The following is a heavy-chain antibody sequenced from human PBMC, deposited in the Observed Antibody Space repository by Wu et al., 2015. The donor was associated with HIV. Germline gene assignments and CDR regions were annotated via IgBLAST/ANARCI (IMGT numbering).Heavy chain of an antibody. Sequence: QVQLVQSGAEVKKPGASVKVSCKASGYTFTSYGISWVRQAPGQGLEWMGWISAYNGNTNYAQKLQGRVTMTTDTSTSTAYMELRSLRSDDTAVYYCARARRLAYCGGDCYSDYWGQGTLVTVSS. CDR1: GYTFTSYG. CDR2: ISAYNGNT. D-gene: IGHD2-21*02. CDR3: ARARRLAYCGGDCYSDY. J-gene: IGHJ4*02. V-gene: IGHV1-18*01.